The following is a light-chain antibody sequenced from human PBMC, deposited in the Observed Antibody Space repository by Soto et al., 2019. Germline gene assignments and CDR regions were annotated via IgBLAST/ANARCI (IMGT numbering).Light chain of an antibody. CDR2: LGS. Sequence: DIVLTQSPLSLPVTPGEPASISCRASQSLLHSNGNIDLDWYLQKPGKSPQLLIYLGSIRDSGVPDRFSGSGSGTDFTLKITRVEAEDVGVYYCMQAIQAPRTCGLGTKVEIK. CDR3: MQAIQAPRT. J-gene: IGKJ1*01. V-gene: IGKV2-28*01. CDR1: QSLLHSNGNID.